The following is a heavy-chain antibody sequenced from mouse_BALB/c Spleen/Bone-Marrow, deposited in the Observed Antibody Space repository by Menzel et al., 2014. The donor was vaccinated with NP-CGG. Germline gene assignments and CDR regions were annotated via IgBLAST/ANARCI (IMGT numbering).Heavy chain of an antibody. J-gene: IGHJ4*01. V-gene: IGHV1-52*01. D-gene: IGHD1-3*01. CDR1: GYTFTSYW. CDR3: ARRALDDIHY. CDR2: IDPYDSET. Sequence: QVQLKQSGAELVRPGTSVKLSCKASGYTFTSYWMNRVKQRPEQGLEWIGRIDPYDSETHYNQKFKDKAILTVDKSSSTAYMQHSSQTSEVSAVYFCARRALDDIHYWCQSTSHPVSS.